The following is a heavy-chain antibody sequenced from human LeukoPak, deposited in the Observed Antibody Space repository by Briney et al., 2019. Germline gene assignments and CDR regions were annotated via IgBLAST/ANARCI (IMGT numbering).Heavy chain of an antibody. CDR2: IKHSGST. D-gene: IGHD4-17*01. J-gene: IGHJ4*02. V-gene: IGHV4-34*01. CDR1: GGFFRVWY. Sequence: SDTVSLLRAVCGGFFRVWYRRWMRQPPAKGLEGRGEIKHSGSTNYNPSLNRRVTISVDTSKNQFSLKLSSVTAADTAVYYCARGPYGARRGIHFDYWGQRTLVTVSS. CDR3: ARGPYGARRGIHFDY.